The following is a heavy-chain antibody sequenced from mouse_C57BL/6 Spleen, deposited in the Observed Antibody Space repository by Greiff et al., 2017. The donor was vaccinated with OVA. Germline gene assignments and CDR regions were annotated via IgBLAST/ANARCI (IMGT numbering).Heavy chain of an antibody. CDR1: GFTFSSYG. J-gene: IGHJ1*03. Sequence: EVKVVESGGDLVKPGGSLKLSCAASGFTFSSYGMSWVRQTPDKRLEWVATISSGGSYTYYPDSVKGRFTISRDNAKNTLYLQMSSLKSEDTDMYYCARRYGSSPDWYFDVWGTGTTVTVSS. CDR2: ISSGGSYT. D-gene: IGHD1-1*01. CDR3: ARRYGSSPDWYFDV. V-gene: IGHV5-6*02.